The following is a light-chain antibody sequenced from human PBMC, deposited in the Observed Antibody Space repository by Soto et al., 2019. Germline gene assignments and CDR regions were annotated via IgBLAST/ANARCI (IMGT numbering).Light chain of an antibody. CDR3: QQYGTPPYS. V-gene: IGKV3-20*01. Sequence: EIVLTQSPGTLSLSPGERATLSCRASQSLSGNYLAWYQQRPGQAPRLLIFGASNRATGIPDTFSGSGSGTDFTLTINRLEPEDFAVYYCQQYGTPPYSFGQGTKLAIK. CDR1: QSLSGNY. J-gene: IGKJ2*03. CDR2: GAS.